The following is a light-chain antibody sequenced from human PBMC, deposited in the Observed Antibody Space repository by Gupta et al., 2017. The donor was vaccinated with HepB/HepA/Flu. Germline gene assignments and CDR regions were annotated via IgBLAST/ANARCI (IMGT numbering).Light chain of an antibody. J-gene: IGLJ2*01. CDR1: SLRSHY. CDR3: NSRDSTGSRLL. V-gene: IGLV3-19*01. CDR2: PRN. Sequence: SSELTQDPAVSVALGQTVRITCQGDSLRSHYASWYQQKSGQAPILVIYPRNNRPSGIPLRFSASSSGNTASLTITGAQAEDEADYYCNSRDSTGSRLLFGGGTKLTGL.